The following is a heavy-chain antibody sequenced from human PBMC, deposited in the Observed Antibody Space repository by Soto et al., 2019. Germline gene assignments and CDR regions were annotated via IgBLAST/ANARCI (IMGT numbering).Heavy chain of an antibody. Sequence: GASVKVSCKASGYTFTSYDINWVRQATGKGLEWMGGLNPEDGKTIYAQKFQGRVTMTEDTSTDTAYMELSSLRSEDTAVYYCATDHFTFGGVTAFDYWGQGTLVTVSS. CDR3: ATDHFTFGGVTAFDY. J-gene: IGHJ4*02. CDR2: LNPEDGKT. CDR1: GYTFTSYD. V-gene: IGHV1-24*01. D-gene: IGHD3-16*01.